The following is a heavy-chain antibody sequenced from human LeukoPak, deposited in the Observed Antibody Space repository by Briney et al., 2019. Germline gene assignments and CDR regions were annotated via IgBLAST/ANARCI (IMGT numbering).Heavy chain of an antibody. CDR3: ARGGFRSGSNGDY. CDR2: INAGNGNT. V-gene: IGHV1-3*01. J-gene: IGHJ4*02. Sequence: GASVKVSCKASGYTFTSYAMHWVRQAPGQRLEWVGWINAGNGNTKYSQKFQGRVTITRDTSASTAYMELSSLRAEDTAVYYCARGGFRSGSNGDYWGQRTLVTVSS. D-gene: IGHD1-26*01. CDR1: GYTFTSYA.